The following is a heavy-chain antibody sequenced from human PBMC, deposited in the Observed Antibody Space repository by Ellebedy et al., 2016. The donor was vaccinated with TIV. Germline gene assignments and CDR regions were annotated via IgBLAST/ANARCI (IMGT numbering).Heavy chain of an antibody. Sequence: AASVKVSCKASGYAFTNYGLSWVRQAPGQGLEWMGWISGYNGYTNYVQKLHDRVTITADTSTSTAYMELRSLRSDDTAMYYCARDQASIVATAGFDYWGQGSLVTASS. CDR1: GYAFTNYG. CDR3: ARDQASIVATAGFDY. V-gene: IGHV1-18*04. CDR2: ISGYNGYT. D-gene: IGHD2-21*01. J-gene: IGHJ4*02.